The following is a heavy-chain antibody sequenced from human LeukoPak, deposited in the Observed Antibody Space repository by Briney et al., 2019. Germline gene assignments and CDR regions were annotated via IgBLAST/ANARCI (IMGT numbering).Heavy chain of an antibody. CDR3: ARQKSKGVPFDI. V-gene: IGHV4-39*01. CDR1: GGSVSSTNYY. Sequence: SETLSLTCTVSGGSVSSTNYYWGWIRQPPGKGLEWIGSIYYSGSTYYNPSLKSRVTISVDTSKNQFSLKLSSVTAADTAVYYCARQKSKGVPFDIWGQGTMVTVSS. CDR2: IYYSGST. D-gene: IGHD1-1*01. J-gene: IGHJ3*02.